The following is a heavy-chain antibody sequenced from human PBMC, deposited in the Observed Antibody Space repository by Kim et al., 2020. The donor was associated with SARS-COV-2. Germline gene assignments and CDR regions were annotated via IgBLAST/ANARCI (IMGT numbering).Heavy chain of an antibody. Sequence: SVKVSCKASGGTFSSYAVNWVRQAPGQGLQWMGGIILIYGSTYYAQSFQGRVTITADESTGTAYMELSSLKSEDTAVYYCATLRRPLDFYASGSYLASWGQGTLVTVAS. CDR1: GGTFSSYA. V-gene: IGHV1-69*13. CDR3: ATLRRPLDFYASGSYLAS. J-gene: IGHJ5*02. D-gene: IGHD3-10*01. CDR2: IILIYGST.